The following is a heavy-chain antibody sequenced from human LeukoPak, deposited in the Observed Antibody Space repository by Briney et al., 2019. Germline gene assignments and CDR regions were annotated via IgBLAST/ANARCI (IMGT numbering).Heavy chain of an antibody. J-gene: IGHJ4*02. CDR1: GYTLSDLS. Sequence: ASVKVSCKVSGYTLSDLSMHWVRQAPGRGLEWMGGFDPGDGETIYTQKFQGRVTMTEDTSTDTAYMELSSLGSEDTAVYYCAAGGVYDLFDYWGQGTLVTVSS. CDR2: FDPGDGET. CDR3: AAGGVYDLFDY. V-gene: IGHV1-24*01. D-gene: IGHD5/OR15-5a*01.